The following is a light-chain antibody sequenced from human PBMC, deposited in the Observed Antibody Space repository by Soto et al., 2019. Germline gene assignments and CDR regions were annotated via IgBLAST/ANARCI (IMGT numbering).Light chain of an antibody. J-gene: IGKJ1*01. V-gene: IGKV3-15*01. CDR2: GAS. Sequence: EIVMTQSPATLSVSPGERATLSCRASQSVSSNLAWYQQKPGQAPRLLIYGASTRATGIPGRFSGSGSGTEFTLTISSLQSEDFAVYYCQQYNNWSSTLGQGTKVDIK. CDR3: QQYNNWSST. CDR1: QSVSSN.